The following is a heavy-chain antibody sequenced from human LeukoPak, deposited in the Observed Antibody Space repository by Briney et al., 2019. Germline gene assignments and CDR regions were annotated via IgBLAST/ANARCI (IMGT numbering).Heavy chain of an antibody. Sequence: PSETLSLTCTVSGGSISSYYWSWIRQPPGKGLEWIGYIYYSGSTDYNPSLKSRVTISVDTSKNQFSLKLSSVTAADTAVYYCARDSPDTAMVPYFDYWGQGTLVTVSS. D-gene: IGHD5-18*01. J-gene: IGHJ4*02. CDR3: ARDSPDTAMVPYFDY. V-gene: IGHV4-59*01. CDR2: IYYSGST. CDR1: GGSISSYY.